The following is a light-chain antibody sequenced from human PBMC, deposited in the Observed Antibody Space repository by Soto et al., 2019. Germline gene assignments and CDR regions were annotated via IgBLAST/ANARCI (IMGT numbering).Light chain of an antibody. CDR3: QQYGSLPRT. J-gene: IGKJ1*01. CDR2: GAS. CDR1: QSVSSSF. V-gene: IGKV3-20*01. Sequence: EIVLTQSPGTLSLSPGERATLSCRASQSVSSSFLAWFQQKPGQAPRLLIYGASARATGIPDRFSGSGSGTDFTLTISRLEPEDFAVYYCQQYGSLPRTFGQGTMLEIK.